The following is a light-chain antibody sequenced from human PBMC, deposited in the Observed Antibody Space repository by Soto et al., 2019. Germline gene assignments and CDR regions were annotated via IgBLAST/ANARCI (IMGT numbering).Light chain of an antibody. V-gene: IGKV1-33*01. CDR2: DAS. J-gene: IGKJ3*01. Sequence: DIQMTQSPSSLSASVGDRVTITCQASQDISNSLKWYQQKRGKAPKLLIYDASNLEKGVPSRFSGSGSGTDFTFTISSLQPEDIATYYCQQYDNLPRVFGPGTKVDIK. CDR1: QDISNS. CDR3: QQYDNLPRV.